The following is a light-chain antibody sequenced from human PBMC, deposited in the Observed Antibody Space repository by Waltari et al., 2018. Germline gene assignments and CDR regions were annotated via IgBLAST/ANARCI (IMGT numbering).Light chain of an antibody. CDR3: QQYDNLQWT. J-gene: IGKJ1*01. CDR1: QDISNY. CDR2: DAS. V-gene: IGKV1-33*01. Sequence: DIQMTQSQSSLSASVGDRVTITCQASQDISNYLNWYQQKPGKAPKLLIYDASNLETGVPSRFSGSGSGTDFTFTISSLQPEDIATYYCQQYDNLQWTFGQGTKVEIK.